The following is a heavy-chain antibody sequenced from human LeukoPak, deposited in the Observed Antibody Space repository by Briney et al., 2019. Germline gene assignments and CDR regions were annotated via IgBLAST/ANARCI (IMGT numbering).Heavy chain of an antibody. V-gene: IGHV3-23*01. CDR3: AKVNPRYYDSTGLWFDP. CDR1: GFTFSSYA. Sequence: GGSLRLSCAASGFTFSSYAMSWVRQAPGKGLEWVSAISGSGGSTYYADSVKGRFTISRDNSKNTLYLQMISLRAEDTAVYYCAKVNPRYYDSTGLWFDPWGQGTLVTVSS. D-gene: IGHD3-22*01. CDR2: ISGSGGST. J-gene: IGHJ5*02.